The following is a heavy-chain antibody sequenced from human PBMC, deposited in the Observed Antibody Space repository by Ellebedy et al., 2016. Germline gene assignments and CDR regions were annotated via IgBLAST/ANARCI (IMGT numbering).Heavy chain of an antibody. CDR3: ARSREMATMHYFDY. CDR2: INHSGST. Sequence: SETLSLTCAVYGGSFSGYYWSWIRQPPGKGLEWIGEINHSGSTNYNPSLKSRVTISVDTSKNQFSLKLSSVTAADTAVYYCARSREMATMHYFDYWGQGTLVTVSS. D-gene: IGHD5-24*01. CDR1: GGSFSGYY. V-gene: IGHV4-34*01. J-gene: IGHJ4*02.